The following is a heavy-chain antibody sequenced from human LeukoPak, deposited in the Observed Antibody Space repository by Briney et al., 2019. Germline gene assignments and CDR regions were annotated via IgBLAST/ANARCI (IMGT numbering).Heavy chain of an antibody. CDR2: ISGSGGST. V-gene: IGHV3-23*01. J-gene: IGHJ4*02. Sequence: PGGSLRLSCAAYGFTFRSYAMSWVRQATGKGVEWDSAISGSGGSTYYADSVKGRFTSYRDNYKNTLYLQMNSLTAEDTAVYYCAKDGPMFRGVIPSYFDYWGQGPLVTVSS. CDR1: GFTFRSYA. D-gene: IGHD3-10*01. CDR3: AKDGPMFRGVIPSYFDY.